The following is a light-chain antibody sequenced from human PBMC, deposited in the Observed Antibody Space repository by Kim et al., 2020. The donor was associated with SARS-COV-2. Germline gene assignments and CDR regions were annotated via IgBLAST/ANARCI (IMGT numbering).Light chain of an antibody. Sequence: ATLSASIGDRVTITCRASQTIADWLAWYQQKPGKAPKLLVYKTSILNSGVPSRFSGGGFGTEFTLTISTLQPDDFATYYCQHHGSFGQGTKLEI. V-gene: IGKV1-5*03. CDR2: KTS. CDR3: QHHGS. J-gene: IGKJ2*01. CDR1: QTIADW.